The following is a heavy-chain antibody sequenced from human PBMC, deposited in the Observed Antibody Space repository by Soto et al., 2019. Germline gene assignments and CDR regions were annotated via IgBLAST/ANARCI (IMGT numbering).Heavy chain of an antibody. D-gene: IGHD1-26*01. CDR1: GFTFSSYA. Sequence: QVQLVESGGGVVQPGRSLRLSCAASGFTFSSYAMHWVRQAPGKGLEWVAVISYDGSNKYYADSVKGRFTISRDNSKNPLYLQMNSLRAEATAVYYCARGEWELLFDSWGQGTLVTVSS. V-gene: IGHV3-30-3*01. CDR3: ARGEWELLFDS. J-gene: IGHJ4*02. CDR2: ISYDGSNK.